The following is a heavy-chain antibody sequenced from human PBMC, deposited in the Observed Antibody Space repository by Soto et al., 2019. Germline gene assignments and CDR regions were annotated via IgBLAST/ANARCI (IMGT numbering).Heavy chain of an antibody. CDR2: IKSKTDGGTT. V-gene: IGHV3-15*01. CDR1: GFTFSNAW. Sequence: GGSLRLSCAASGFTFSNAWMSWVRQAPGKGLEWVGRIKSKTDGGTTDYAAPVKGRFTISRDDSKNRLYLQMNSLKTEDTAVYYCTTETNGVCYTPFCDNYYYYYMDVWGKGTTVTVSS. CDR3: TTETNGVCYTPFCDNYYYYYMDV. J-gene: IGHJ6*03. D-gene: IGHD2-8*01.